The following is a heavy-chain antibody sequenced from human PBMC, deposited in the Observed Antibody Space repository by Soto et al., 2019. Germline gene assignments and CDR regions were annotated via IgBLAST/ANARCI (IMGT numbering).Heavy chain of an antibody. Sequence: QVQLQESGPGLVKPSETLSLTCTVSGGSVSSGSYYWSWIRQPPGKGLEWIGYIYYSGSTNYNPSLKRRVTISVDTSKNQFSLKLSSVTAADTAVYYCAREKTYYYDSSGYSNWFDPWGQGTLVTVSS. CDR3: AREKTYYYDSSGYSNWFDP. CDR2: IYYSGST. J-gene: IGHJ5*02. V-gene: IGHV4-61*01. D-gene: IGHD3-22*01. CDR1: GGSVSSGSYY.